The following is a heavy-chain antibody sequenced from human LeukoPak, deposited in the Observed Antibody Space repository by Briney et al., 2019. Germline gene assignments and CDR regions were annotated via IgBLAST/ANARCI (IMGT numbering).Heavy chain of an antibody. Sequence: RSSETLSLTCTVSGVSISSSSYYWGWIRQPPGKGLEWIGSIYYSGSTYYNPSLKSRVAISVDTSKNQFSLKLSSVTAADTAVYYCARHAVPNSSENWFDPWGQGTLVTVSS. CDR2: IYYSGST. V-gene: IGHV4-39*01. CDR3: ARHAVPNSSENWFDP. CDR1: GVSISSSSYY. J-gene: IGHJ5*02. D-gene: IGHD6-19*01.